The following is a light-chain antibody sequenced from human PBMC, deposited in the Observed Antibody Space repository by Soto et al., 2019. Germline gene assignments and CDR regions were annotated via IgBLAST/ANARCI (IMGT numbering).Light chain of an antibody. CDR2: KLP. J-gene: IGKJ1*01. CDR1: QSVSIW. CDR3: QQFNTPPWT. Sequence: DIQMTQSPSTLSASEGDRVTISCRASQSVSIWLAWYQQKPGRAPKLLIYKLPMLESGVPSRFSGSVPGTGFTLTIRSLQPDDFATYYSQQFNTPPWTLCQGPKVDIK. V-gene: IGKV1-5*03.